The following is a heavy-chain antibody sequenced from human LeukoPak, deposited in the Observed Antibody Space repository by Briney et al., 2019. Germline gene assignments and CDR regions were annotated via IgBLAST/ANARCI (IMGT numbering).Heavy chain of an antibody. CDR1: GFTFSSHA. V-gene: IGHV3-23*01. Sequence: GGTLRLSCAASGFTFSSHAMSWVRQAPGKGLEWVSAISGSGGSTYYADSVKGRFTISRDKSKNTLYLQMNSLRAEDTAVYYCAKGLAVAGHFDYWGQGTLVTVSS. J-gene: IGHJ4*02. D-gene: IGHD6-19*01. CDR2: ISGSGGST. CDR3: AKGLAVAGHFDY.